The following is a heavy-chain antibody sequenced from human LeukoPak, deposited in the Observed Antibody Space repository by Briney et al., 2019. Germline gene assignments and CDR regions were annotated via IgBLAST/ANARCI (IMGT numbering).Heavy chain of an antibody. D-gene: IGHD1-26*01. CDR1: GFTFSTYA. J-gene: IGHJ3*02. CDR2: ISGSGGST. CDR3: ANRGSPGAFDI. Sequence: GGSLRLSCGASGFTFSTYAMSWVRQAPGKGLVWGSGISGSGGSTYYADSVKGRFTISRDSSKNTLYLQMNSLRAADTAVYYCANRGSPGAFDIWGQGTMVTVSS. V-gene: IGHV3-23*01.